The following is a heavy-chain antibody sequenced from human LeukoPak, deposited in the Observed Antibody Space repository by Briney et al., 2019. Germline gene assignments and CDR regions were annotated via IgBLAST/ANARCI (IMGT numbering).Heavy chain of an antibody. D-gene: IGHD6-6*01. CDR3: ARDRLGDYHYYYGMDV. Sequence: GGSLRLSCAASGFTFSSYWMSWVRQAPGKGLEWVANIKQDRSEKYYVDSVKGRFTISRDNAKNSLYLQMNSLRAEDTAVYYCARDRLGDYHYYYGMDVWGQGTTVTVSS. CDR1: GFTFSSYW. J-gene: IGHJ6*02. V-gene: IGHV3-7*01. CDR2: IKQDRSEK.